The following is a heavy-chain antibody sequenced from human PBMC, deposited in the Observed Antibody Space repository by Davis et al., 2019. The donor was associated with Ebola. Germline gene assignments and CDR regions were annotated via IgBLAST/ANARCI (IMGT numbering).Heavy chain of an antibody. Sequence: GGSLRLSCAASGFTFSSYWMNWVRQAPGKGLEWVANINQDGSEKYYVDSVKGRFTISRDNSKNTLYLQMNSLRAEDTAVYYCARETPSSSSYTIYYYYGMDGWGQGTTVTVSS. D-gene: IGHD2-2*01. CDR1: GFTFSSYW. CDR3: ARETPSSSSYTIYYYYGMDG. J-gene: IGHJ6*02. V-gene: IGHV3-7*01. CDR2: INQDGSEK.